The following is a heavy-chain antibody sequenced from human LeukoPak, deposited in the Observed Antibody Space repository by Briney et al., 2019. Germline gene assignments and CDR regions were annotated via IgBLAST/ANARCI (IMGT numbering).Heavy chain of an antibody. J-gene: IGHJ4*02. CDR3: ASLDTAMVFGLDY. Sequence: SVKVSCKASGGTFSSYAISWVRQAPGQGLEGMGGIIPIFGTANYAQKFQGRVTITADESTSTAYMELSSLRSEDTAVYYCASLDTAMVFGLDYWGQGTLVTVSS. CDR2: IIPIFGTA. CDR1: GGTFSSYA. V-gene: IGHV1-69*13. D-gene: IGHD5-18*01.